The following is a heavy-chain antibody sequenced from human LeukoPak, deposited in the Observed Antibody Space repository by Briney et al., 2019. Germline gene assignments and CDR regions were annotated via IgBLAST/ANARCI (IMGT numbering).Heavy chain of an antibody. V-gene: IGHV3-23*01. Sequence: PGGSLRLSCAASGFTFSNYAMSWVRQAPGKGLEWVSGISGSSGGTNYADPVKGRFTISRDNSRNTLYLQMNSLRAEDTAVYYCAKDGGATVFYYFDYWGQGTLVTVSS. CDR2: ISGSSGGT. J-gene: IGHJ4*02. D-gene: IGHD1-1*01. CDR1: GFTFSNYA. CDR3: AKDGGATVFYYFDY.